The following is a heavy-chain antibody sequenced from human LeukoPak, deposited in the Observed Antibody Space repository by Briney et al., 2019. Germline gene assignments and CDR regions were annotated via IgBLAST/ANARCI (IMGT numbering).Heavy chain of an antibody. CDR3: ARAPPNSGSYYRLHSWFDP. Sequence: SVKVSCKASGGSFTSSTFSWVRQAPGQGLEWMGRILPILGIVNYAQKFQGRVTMTRDTSISTAYMELSSLRSDDTAFYYCARAPPNSGSYYRLHSWFDPWGQGTLVTVSS. D-gene: IGHD3-10*01. CDR1: GGSFTSST. V-gene: IGHV1-69*02. J-gene: IGHJ5*02. CDR2: ILPILGIV.